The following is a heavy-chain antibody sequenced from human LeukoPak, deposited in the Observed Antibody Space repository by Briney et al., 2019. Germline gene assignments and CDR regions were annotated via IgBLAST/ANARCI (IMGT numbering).Heavy chain of an antibody. D-gene: IGHD1-26*01. CDR2: IKPDGSEK. J-gene: IGHJ3*02. CDR3: AREGPREHAFDI. CDR1: GFTFSSFG. Sequence: GGTLRLSCAASGFTFSSFGMSWVRLPPGKGLEWVANIKPDGSEKYYVDSVKGRFYISRDNARNAIYLQMNSLRVEDTALYYCAREGPREHAFDIWGPGTMVTVSS. V-gene: IGHV3-7*01.